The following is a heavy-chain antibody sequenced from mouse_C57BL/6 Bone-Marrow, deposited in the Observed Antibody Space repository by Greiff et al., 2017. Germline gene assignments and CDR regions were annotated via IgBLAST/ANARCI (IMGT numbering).Heavy chain of an antibody. CDR3: ALYDGYYGYAMDY. V-gene: IGHV2-2*01. CDR2: IWSGGST. D-gene: IGHD2-3*01. CDR1: GFSLPSYG. J-gene: IGHJ4*01. Sequence: VHLVESGPGLVQPSQSLSITCTVSGFSLPSYGVHWVRQSPGKGLEWLGVIWSGGSTDYNAAFISRLSISKDNSKRQVFFKMNSMQADYTAIYDCALYDGYYGYAMDYGGQGTLVTVSS.